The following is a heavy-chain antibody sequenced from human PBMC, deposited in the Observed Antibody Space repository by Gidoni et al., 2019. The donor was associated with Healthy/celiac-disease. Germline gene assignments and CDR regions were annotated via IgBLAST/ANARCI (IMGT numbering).Heavy chain of an antibody. CDR1: GFTFSGSA. V-gene: IGHV3-73*02. CDR3: TSGPPYQLHFDY. Sequence: EVQLVESGGGLVQPGGSLKLSCAASGFTFSGSAMPWVRQASGKGLEWVGRIRSKANSYATAYAASVKGRFTISRDDSKNTAYLQMNSLKTEDTAVYYCTSGPPYQLHFDYWGQGTLVTVSS. CDR2: IRSKANSYAT. J-gene: IGHJ4*02. D-gene: IGHD2-2*01.